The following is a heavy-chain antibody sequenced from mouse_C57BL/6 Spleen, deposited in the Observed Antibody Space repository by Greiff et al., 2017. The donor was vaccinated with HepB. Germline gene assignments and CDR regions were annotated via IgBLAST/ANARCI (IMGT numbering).Heavy chain of an antibody. Sequence: VQLQQSGAELVRPGASVTLSCKASGYTFTDYEMHWVKQTPVHGLEWIGAIDPETGGTAYNQKFKGKAILTADKSSSTAYMELRSLTSEDSAVYYCTRGGLDYGSTLYAMDYWGQGTSVTVSS. CDR3: TRGGLDYGSTLYAMDY. CDR2: IDPETGGT. J-gene: IGHJ4*01. D-gene: IGHD1-1*01. V-gene: IGHV1-15*01. CDR1: GYTFTDYE.